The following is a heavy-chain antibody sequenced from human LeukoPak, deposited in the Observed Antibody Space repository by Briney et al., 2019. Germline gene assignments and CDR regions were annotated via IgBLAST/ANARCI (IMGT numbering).Heavy chain of an antibody. D-gene: IGHD2/OR15-2a*01. J-gene: IGHJ4*02. CDR1: GFTFGSYW. CDR3: AREANTAFDY. V-gene: IGHV3-74*01. Sequence: PGGSLRLSCVASGFTFGSYWVHWVRQAPGKGLVWVSRINYDGTSTTYADSVKGRFTVSRDNGKKTVSLQINSLRPDDTAVYYCAREANTAFDYWGQGTLVTVSS. CDR2: INYDGTST.